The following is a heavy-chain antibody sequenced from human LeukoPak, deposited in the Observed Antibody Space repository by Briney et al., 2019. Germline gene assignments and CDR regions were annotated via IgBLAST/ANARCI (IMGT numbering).Heavy chain of an antibody. V-gene: IGHV4-59*01. D-gene: IGHD2-15*01. CDR2: IYYSGSI. CDR3: VVGHNYFDY. J-gene: IGHJ4*02. Sequence: SETLSLTCSVSGGSISSYYWSWIRQPPGKGLEWIGYIYYSGSINYNPSLKSRVTISVDTSKNQWSLNLSPVTAADTAVYYCVVGHNYFDYWGQGTLVTVSS. CDR1: GGSISSYY.